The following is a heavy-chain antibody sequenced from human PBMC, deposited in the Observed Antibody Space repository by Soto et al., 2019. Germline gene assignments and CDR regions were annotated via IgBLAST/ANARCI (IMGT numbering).Heavy chain of an antibody. J-gene: IGHJ4*02. Sequence: GGSLRLSCAASGFTFSSYAMSWVRQAPGKGLEWVSAISGSGGSTYYADSVKGRFTISRDNSKNTLYLQMNSLRAEDTAVYYCAKDLGVYFDWLLSAWVFDYWGQGTLVTVSS. CDR1: GFTFSSYA. CDR2: ISGSGGST. CDR3: AKDLGVYFDWLLSAWVFDY. V-gene: IGHV3-23*01. D-gene: IGHD3-9*01.